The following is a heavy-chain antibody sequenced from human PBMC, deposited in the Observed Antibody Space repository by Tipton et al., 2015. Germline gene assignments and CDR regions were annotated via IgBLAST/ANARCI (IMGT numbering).Heavy chain of an antibody. Sequence: TLSLTCTVSGASISSYYWTWIRQPPGKGPEWIGSIFYSGTTNYNPSLKSRVTISVDTSKNQFSLKLSSVTAADTAVYYCARGVLSDWYLDAFDIWGQGTMVTVSS. D-gene: IGHD3-9*01. CDR2: IFYSGTT. J-gene: IGHJ3*02. CDR3: ARGVLSDWYLDAFDI. CDR1: GASISSYY. V-gene: IGHV4-59*12.